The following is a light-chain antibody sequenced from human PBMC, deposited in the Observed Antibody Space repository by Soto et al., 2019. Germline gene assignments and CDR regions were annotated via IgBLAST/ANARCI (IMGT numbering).Light chain of an antibody. Sequence: EIVFTQSPATLSLSPGVRATLSCRASQSVSSYLAWYQQKPGQAPRLLIYDASNRATGIPARFSGSGSGTDFTLTISSLEPEDFAVYYCQQRSNWPLITFGQGTRLEIK. CDR1: QSVSSY. CDR2: DAS. V-gene: IGKV3-11*01. J-gene: IGKJ5*01. CDR3: QQRSNWPLIT.